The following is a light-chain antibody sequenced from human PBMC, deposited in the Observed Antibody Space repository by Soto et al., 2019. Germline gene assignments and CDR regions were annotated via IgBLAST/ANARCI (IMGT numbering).Light chain of an antibody. CDR2: IND. Sequence: QSFLTQPPSASGTPGRRITISCAGSSSNIGDNPVNWYQQLPGAAPKLLIYINDQRPSGVPDRFSGSKSGTSASLAISGLQPEDEADYYCAAWDDSLNALFGTGTKVTVL. V-gene: IGLV1-44*01. J-gene: IGLJ1*01. CDR1: SSNIGDNP. CDR3: AAWDDSLNAL.